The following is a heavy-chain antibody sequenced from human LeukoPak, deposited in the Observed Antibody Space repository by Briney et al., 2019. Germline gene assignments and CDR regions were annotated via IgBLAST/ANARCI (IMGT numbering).Heavy chain of an antibody. CDR1: GYTLTELS. D-gene: IGHD1-26*01. V-gene: IGHV1-24*01. J-gene: IGHJ4*02. Sequence: ASVKVSCKVSGYTLTELSMHWVRQAPGKGLEWMGGFDPEDGETIYAQKFQGRVTITEDTSTDTAYMELSSLRSEDTAVYYCATDMVVGATREFDYWGQGTLVTVSS. CDR3: ATDMVVGATREFDY. CDR2: FDPEDGET.